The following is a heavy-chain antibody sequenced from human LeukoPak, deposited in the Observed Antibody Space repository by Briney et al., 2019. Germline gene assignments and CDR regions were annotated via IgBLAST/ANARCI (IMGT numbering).Heavy chain of an antibody. Sequence: PGGSLRLSCAASGFTFRNYWMSWVRQAPGKGLEWVANIKQDGSEKYYVDSVKGRFTISRDNAKNSLYLQMNSLRAEDTAVYYCARPCGSYYNAAFDYWGQGTLVTVSS. CDR3: ARPCGSYYNAAFDY. CDR2: IKQDGSEK. J-gene: IGHJ4*02. V-gene: IGHV3-7*01. D-gene: IGHD3-10*01. CDR1: GFTFRNYW.